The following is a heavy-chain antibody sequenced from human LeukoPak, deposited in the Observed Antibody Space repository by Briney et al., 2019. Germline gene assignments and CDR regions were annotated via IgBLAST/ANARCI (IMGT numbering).Heavy chain of an antibody. V-gene: IGHV4-31*03. Sequence: SETLSLTCTVSGGSISSGGYYWSWIRQHPGKGLEWIGYIYYSGSTYYNPSLKSRVTISVDTSKNQFSLKLSSVTAADTAVYYCARQSSDIASSSRYFYYYMDVWGKGTTVTVSS. D-gene: IGHD6-6*01. CDR1: GGSISSGGYY. J-gene: IGHJ6*03. CDR3: ARQSSDIASSSRYFYYYMDV. CDR2: IYYSGST.